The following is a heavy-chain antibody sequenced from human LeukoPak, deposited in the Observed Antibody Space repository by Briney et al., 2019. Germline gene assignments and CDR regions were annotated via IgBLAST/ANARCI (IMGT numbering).Heavy chain of an antibody. J-gene: IGHJ5*02. CDR3: ARHVTTVATSWFDP. CDR1: GYSFTNYW. Sequence: RGESLKISCKGSGYSFTNYWIGWVRQMPGKGLEWMGFIYPGESNIRYSPSFQGQVTIPADRSITTAYLQWSSLKASDTAMYYCARHVTTVATSWFDPWGQGTLVTVSS. CDR2: IYPGESNI. V-gene: IGHV5-51*01. D-gene: IGHD5-12*01.